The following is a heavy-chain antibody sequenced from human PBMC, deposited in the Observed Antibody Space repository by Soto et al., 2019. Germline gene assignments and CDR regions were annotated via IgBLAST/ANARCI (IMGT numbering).Heavy chain of an antibody. CDR1: GFTFSSYG. Sequence: GGSLRLSCAASGFTFSSYGMHWVRQAPGKGLEWVAVISYDGSNKYYADSVKGRFTISRDNSKNTLYLQMNSLRAEDTAVYYCAKDRPEYYDFWSGYYTESWFDPWGQGTLVTVSS. CDR3: AKDRPEYYDFWSGYYTESWFDP. CDR2: ISYDGSNK. V-gene: IGHV3-30*18. J-gene: IGHJ5*02. D-gene: IGHD3-3*01.